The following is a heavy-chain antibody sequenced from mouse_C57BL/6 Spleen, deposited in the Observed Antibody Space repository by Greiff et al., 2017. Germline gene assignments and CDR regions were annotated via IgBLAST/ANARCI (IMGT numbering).Heavy chain of an antibody. Sequence: EVQVVESEGGLVQPGSSMKLSCTASGFTFSDYYMAWVRQVPEKGLEWVANINYDGSSTYYLDSLKSRFIISRDNAKNILYLQMSSLKSEDTATYYCARGGDYYGTHWYFDVWGTGTTVTSPQ. V-gene: IGHV5-16*01. D-gene: IGHD1-1*01. CDR1: GFTFSDYY. J-gene: IGHJ1*03. CDR2: INYDGSST. CDR3: ARGGDYYGTHWYFDV.